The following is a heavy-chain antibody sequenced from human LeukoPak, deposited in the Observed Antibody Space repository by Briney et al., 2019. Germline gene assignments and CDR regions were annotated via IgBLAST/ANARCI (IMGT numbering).Heavy chain of an antibody. D-gene: IGHD5-24*01. V-gene: IGHV4-59*08. CDR1: GGSISSYY. J-gene: IGHJ5*02. CDR3: AKGGDGYNPVNWFDP. CDR2: IYYSGST. Sequence: SETLSLTCTVSGGSISSYYWSWIRQPPGKGLEWIGYIYYSGSTNYNPSLKSRVTISVDTSKNQFPLKLSSVTAADTAVYYCAKGGDGYNPVNWFDPWGQGTLVTVSS.